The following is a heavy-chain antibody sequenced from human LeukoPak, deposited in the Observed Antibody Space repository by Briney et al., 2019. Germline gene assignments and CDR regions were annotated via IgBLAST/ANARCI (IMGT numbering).Heavy chain of an antibody. Sequence: GESLKISGKGSGYSFTSYWISWVRQMPGKGLEWMGRIDPSDSYTNYSPSFQGHVTISADNSISTAYLQWSSLKGSDTAMYYCARRPKGNYCSSTSWYYGWFDPWGQGTLVTVSS. D-gene: IGHD2-2*01. J-gene: IGHJ5*02. CDR2: IDPSDSYT. CDR1: GYSFTSYW. CDR3: ARRPKGNYCSSTSWYYGWFDP. V-gene: IGHV5-10-1*01.